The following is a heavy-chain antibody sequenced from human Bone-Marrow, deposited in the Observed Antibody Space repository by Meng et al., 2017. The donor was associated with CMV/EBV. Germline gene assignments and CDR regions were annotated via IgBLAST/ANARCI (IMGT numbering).Heavy chain of an antibody. V-gene: IGHV1-46*01. CDR1: GYTFTSYY. Sequence: GGSLRLSCKASGYTFTSYYMHWVRQAPGQGLEWMGIINPSGGSTSYAQKFQGRVTMTRDTSTSTVYMELSSLRSEDTAVYYCARPQSTGTTLGFWGQGTLVTVSS. J-gene: IGHJ4*02. CDR3: ARPQSTGTTLGF. CDR2: INPSGGST. D-gene: IGHD1-1*01.